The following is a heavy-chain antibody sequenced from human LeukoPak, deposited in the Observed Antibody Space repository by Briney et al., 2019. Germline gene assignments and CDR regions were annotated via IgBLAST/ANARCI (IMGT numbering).Heavy chain of an antibody. D-gene: IGHD5-18*01. CDR1: GFTFSSFA. J-gene: IGHJ4*02. Sequence: GGSLRLSCAASGFTFSSFAMSWVRQAPGKGLEWVSSTSGSGGNTYYAHSVKGRFTISRDNFKNTLFLQMNSLRAEDTATYYCAKQRASYGYVFDYWGQGTLVTVSS. V-gene: IGHV3-23*01. CDR3: AKQRASYGYVFDY. CDR2: TSGSGGNT.